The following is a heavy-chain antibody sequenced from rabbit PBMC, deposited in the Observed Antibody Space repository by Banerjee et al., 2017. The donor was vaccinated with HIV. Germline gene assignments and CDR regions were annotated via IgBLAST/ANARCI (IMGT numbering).Heavy chain of an antibody. CDR3: ARNYVNAFDP. CDR2: IDTNDGDT. D-gene: IGHD1-1*01. CDR1: GFSFSSSW. J-gene: IGHJ2*01. Sequence: LEESGEGLVKPGGTLTLTCTVSGFSFSSSWICWVRQAPGKGLEWIACIDTNDGDTDYANWPKGRFTISKTSSTTVTLQMTSLTAADTATYFCARNYVNAFDPWGPCTLVTVS. V-gene: IGHV1S45*01.